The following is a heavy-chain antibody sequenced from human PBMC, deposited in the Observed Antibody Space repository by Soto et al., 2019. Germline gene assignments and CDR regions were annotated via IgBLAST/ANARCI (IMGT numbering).Heavy chain of an antibody. Sequence: PGESLKISCKGSGYSFTSYWIGWVRQMPGKGLEWMGIIYPGDSDTRYSPSFQGQVTISADKSISTAYLQWSSLKASDTAMYYCARHGVSSSWYDQIELVNWFDPWGQGTLVTVSS. J-gene: IGHJ5*02. CDR3: ARHGVSSSWYDQIELVNWFDP. CDR2: IYPGDSDT. V-gene: IGHV5-51*01. CDR1: GYSFTSYW. D-gene: IGHD6-13*01.